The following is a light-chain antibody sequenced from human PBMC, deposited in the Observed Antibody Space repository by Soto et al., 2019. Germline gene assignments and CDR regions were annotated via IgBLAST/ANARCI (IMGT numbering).Light chain of an antibody. Sequence: TQSPGTLSLYPGERATLSCRASQTVRNTYLAWYQQKPGQAPRLLIYDASSRATGIPDRFSGGGSGTDFPLTISRLEPEDFAVYYCQQFSSYPLTFGGATK. CDR1: QTVRNTY. V-gene: IGKV3-20*01. J-gene: IGKJ4*01. CDR3: QQFSSYPLT. CDR2: DAS.